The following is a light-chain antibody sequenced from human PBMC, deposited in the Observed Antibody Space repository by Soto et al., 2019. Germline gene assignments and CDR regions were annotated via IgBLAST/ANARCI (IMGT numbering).Light chain of an antibody. J-gene: IGLJ1*01. CDR3: QSHDSSLSGLYV. V-gene: IGLV1-40*01. Sequence: QSALTQPTSVSGAPGQRLTIPCTGSSSNIGAGYDVHWYQQLPGTAPKLLIYGNSNRPSGVPYRFSCSKSGTSASLAITGLQAEDEADYYCQSHDSSLSGLYVFGTGNKVTVL. CDR1: SSNIGAGYD. CDR2: GNS.